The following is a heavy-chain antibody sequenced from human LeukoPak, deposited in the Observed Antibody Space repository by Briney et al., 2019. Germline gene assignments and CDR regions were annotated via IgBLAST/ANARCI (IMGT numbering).Heavy chain of an antibody. Sequence: PSETLSLTCTVSGGSISSTDYYWGWIRQPPGKGLEWIASIYYTGNTYYNPSLKSRLTISVDTSKSQFSLKLSSVTAADTAVYYCARHEQLVDFDYWGQGTLVTVSS. D-gene: IGHD6-6*01. CDR3: ARHEQLVDFDY. CDR2: IYYTGNT. J-gene: IGHJ4*02. V-gene: IGHV4-39*01. CDR1: GGSISSTDYY.